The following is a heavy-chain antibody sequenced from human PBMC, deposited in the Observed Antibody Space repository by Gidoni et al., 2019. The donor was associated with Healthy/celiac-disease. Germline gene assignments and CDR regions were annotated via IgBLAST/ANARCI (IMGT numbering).Heavy chain of an antibody. CDR2: INPNSGGT. V-gene: IGHV1-2*02. J-gene: IGHJ5*02. CDR3: ASDGIAARPGNNWFDP. D-gene: IGHD6-6*01. Sequence: QVQLVQSGAAVKKPGASVKVSCKASGYTFTGYYMHWVRQAPGQGLEWMGWINPNSGGTNYAQKFQGRVTMTRDTSISTAYMELSRLRSDDTAVYYCASDGIAARPGNNWFDPWGQGTLVTVSS. CDR1: GYTFTGYY.